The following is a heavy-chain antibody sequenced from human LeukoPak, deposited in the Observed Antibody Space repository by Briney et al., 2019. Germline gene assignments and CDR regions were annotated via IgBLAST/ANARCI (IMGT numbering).Heavy chain of an antibody. J-gene: IGHJ4*02. Sequence: GGSLRLSCAASGFTFSSYGMHWVRQAPGKGLEWVAFIRYDGSNKYYADSVKGRFTISRDNSKNTLYLQMNSLRAEDTAVYYRARVEASGYDYGAFDYWGQGTLVTVSS. CDR2: IRYDGSNK. D-gene: IGHD5-12*01. CDR1: GFTFSSYG. CDR3: ARVEASGYDYGAFDY. V-gene: IGHV3-30*02.